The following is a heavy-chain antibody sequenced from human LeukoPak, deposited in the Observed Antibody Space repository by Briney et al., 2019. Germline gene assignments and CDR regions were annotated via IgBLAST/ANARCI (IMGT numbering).Heavy chain of an antibody. CDR3: ASGRHDFLH. J-gene: IGHJ4*02. Sequence: GGSLRLSCGASGFVFSTYWMTWVRQAPGKGLEWVANINLDRTEEHYVDSSLKGRFTISRDNAKNSLYLQMTSLRVEDTAVYYCASGRHDFLHWGQGTLVTVSS. V-gene: IGHV3-7*01. D-gene: IGHD3/OR15-3a*01. CDR1: GFVFSTYW. CDR2: INLDRTEE.